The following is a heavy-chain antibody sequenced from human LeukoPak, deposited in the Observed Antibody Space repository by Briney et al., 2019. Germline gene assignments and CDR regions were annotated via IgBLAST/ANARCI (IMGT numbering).Heavy chain of an antibody. CDR2: MNPNSDNT. CDR3: ARDPYYYGSGSSAPFDY. CDR1: GYTFTSYG. V-gene: IGHV1-8*02. J-gene: IGHJ4*02. Sequence: GASVKVSCKASGYTFTSYGINWVRQATGQGLEWMGRMNPNSDNTGYAQKFQGRVTMTRNTSISTAYMELSSLRSDDTAVYYCARDPYYYGSGSSAPFDYWGQGTLVTVSS. D-gene: IGHD3-10*01.